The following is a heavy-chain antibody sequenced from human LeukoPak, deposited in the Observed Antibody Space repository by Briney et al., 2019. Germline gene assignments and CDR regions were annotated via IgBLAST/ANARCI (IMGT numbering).Heavy chain of an antibody. D-gene: IGHD3-22*01. J-gene: IGHJ4*02. CDR3: VSVTYSSGSPWDH. Sequence: VASVKVSCKASGYTFTDYYIHWVRQGPGQGLEWVGWMYPSSGDTQYAPRFQGRVTMTGDASISTAYMELSRLTSDDTAVYYCVSVTYSSGSPWDHWGQGTLVTVSS. V-gene: IGHV1-2*02. CDR2: MYPSSGDT. CDR1: GYTFTDYY.